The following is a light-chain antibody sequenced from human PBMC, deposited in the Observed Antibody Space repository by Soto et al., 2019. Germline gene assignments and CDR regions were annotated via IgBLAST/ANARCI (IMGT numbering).Light chain of an antibody. CDR1: HSVSSD. J-gene: IGKJ1*01. V-gene: IGKV3-15*01. CDR2: GAS. Sequence: EIVMTQSPATLSVSPGERATLSCRASHSVSSDLAWYQQKPGQAPRLLIYGASTRAIGIPARFSGSGSGTEFTLTISRLEPEDFAVYYCQQYGSSPWTFGQGTKVDIK. CDR3: QQYGSSPWT.